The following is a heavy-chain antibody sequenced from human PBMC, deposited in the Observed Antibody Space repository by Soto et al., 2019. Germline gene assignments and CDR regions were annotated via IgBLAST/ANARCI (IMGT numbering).Heavy chain of an antibody. CDR3: ARGGRAAGRFDY. V-gene: IGHV4-39*07. J-gene: IGHJ4*02. CDR2: IYYSGST. D-gene: IGHD2-15*01. CDR1: GGSISSSSYY. Sequence: SETLSLTCTVSGGSISSSSYYWGWIRQPPGKGLEWIGSIYYSGSTYYNPSLKSRVTISVDTSKNQFSLKLSSVTAADTAVYYCARGGRAAGRFDYWGQGTLVTVSS.